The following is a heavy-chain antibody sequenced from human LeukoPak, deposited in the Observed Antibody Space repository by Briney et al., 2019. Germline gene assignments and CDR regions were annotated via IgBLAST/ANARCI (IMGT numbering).Heavy chain of an antibody. D-gene: IGHD2-2*01. J-gene: IGHJ6*02. CDR1: GGSISSYY. CDR2: IYYSGST. CDR3: ARVGGVVVPAAIPPYYYAMDA. V-gene: IGHV4-59*01. Sequence: SETLSLTCTVSGGSISSYYWSWIRQPPGKGLEWIGYIYYSGSTNYNPSLKSRVTISVDTSKNQFSLKLSSVTAADTAVYYCARVGGVVVPAAIPPYYYAMDAWGQGTTVTVSS.